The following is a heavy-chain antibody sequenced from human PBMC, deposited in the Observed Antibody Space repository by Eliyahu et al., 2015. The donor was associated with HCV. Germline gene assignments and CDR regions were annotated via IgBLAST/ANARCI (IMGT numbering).Heavy chain of an antibody. V-gene: IGHV3-9*01. D-gene: IGHD6-13*01. CDR3: AKDIGAAVMWYFQH. Sequence: EVQLVESGGGLVQPGRSLRLSCXAXGFTFXDYAMXWVRQGPGKGLEWVSGISWNSGSIGYADSVKGRFTISRDNAKNSLYLQMNSLRAEDTALYYCAKDIGAAVMWYFQHWGQGTLVTVSS. CDR1: GFTFXDYA. CDR2: ISWNSGSI. J-gene: IGHJ1*01.